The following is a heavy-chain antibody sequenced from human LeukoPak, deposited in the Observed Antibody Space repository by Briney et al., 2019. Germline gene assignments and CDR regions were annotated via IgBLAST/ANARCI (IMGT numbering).Heavy chain of an antibody. J-gene: IGHJ4*02. V-gene: IGHV4-31*03. Sequence: SETLSLTCTVSGGSISSGGYYWSWIRQHPGKGLEWIGYIYYSGSTYYNPSLKSRVTISVDTSKNRFSLKLSSVTAADTAVYYCATGTGDSGTYYFDYWGQGTLVTVSS. D-gene: IGHD1-26*01. CDR3: ATGTGDSGTYYFDY. CDR2: IYYSGST. CDR1: GGSISSGGYY.